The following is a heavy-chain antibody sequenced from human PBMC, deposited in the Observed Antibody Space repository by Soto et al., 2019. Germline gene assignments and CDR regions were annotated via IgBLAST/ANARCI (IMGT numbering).Heavy chain of an antibody. D-gene: IGHD6-19*01. J-gene: IGHJ4*02. Sequence: GASVKVSCKASGFTFSDYGFSCVLQSRLLGLEWMGWISAFNGETNYTQKSEGRVAMTTDAATTTAYMELRSLTVDDTAVYYCVRDQQWLLPVPLNFDYWGQGTVVTVSS. CDR3: VRDQQWLLPVPLNFDY. V-gene: IGHV1-18*01. CDR2: ISAFNGET. CDR1: GFTFSDYG.